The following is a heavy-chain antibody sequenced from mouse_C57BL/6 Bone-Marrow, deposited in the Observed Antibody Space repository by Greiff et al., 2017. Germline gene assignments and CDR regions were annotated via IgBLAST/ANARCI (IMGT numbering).Heavy chain of an antibody. CDR3: AKRGSSYVY. V-gene: IGHV14-4*01. D-gene: IGHD1-1*01. J-gene: IGHJ2*01. Sequence: VQLQQSGAELVRPGASVKLSCTASGFNIKDDYMHWVKQRPEQGLEWIGWIDPENGDTEYASKFQGKATITADTSSNTAYLQLSSLTSEDSAVYYCAKRGSSYVYWGQGTTLTVSS. CDR1: GFNIKDDY. CDR2: IDPENGDT.